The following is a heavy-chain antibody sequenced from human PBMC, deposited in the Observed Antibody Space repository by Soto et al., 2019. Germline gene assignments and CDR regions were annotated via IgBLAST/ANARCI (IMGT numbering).Heavy chain of an antibody. D-gene: IGHD3-9*01. CDR1: GFTFDDYA. J-gene: IGHJ4*02. Sequence: EVQLVESGGGLVQPGRSLRLSCAASGFTFDDYAMHWVRQAPGKGLEWVSGISWNSGSIGYADSVKGRFTISRDNAKNSLYLQMNSLRAEDTALYYCAKDPYYDILTGYPDYWGQGTLVTVSS. CDR2: ISWNSGSI. V-gene: IGHV3-9*01. CDR3: AKDPYYDILTGYPDY.